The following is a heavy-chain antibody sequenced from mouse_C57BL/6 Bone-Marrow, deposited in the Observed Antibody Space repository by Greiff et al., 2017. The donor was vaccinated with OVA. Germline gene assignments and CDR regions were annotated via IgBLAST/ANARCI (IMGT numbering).Heavy chain of an antibody. Sequence: VQLQQSGAELVRPGASVKLSCKPSGYTFTSYGISWVKQRTGQGLEWIGEIYPSSGNTYYNEKFKGKATLTADKSSSTAYMELRNLTSEDSAVYFCAKWATNWYLDYWGQGTTLTVSS. CDR1: GYTFTSYG. J-gene: IGHJ2*01. V-gene: IGHV1-81*01. D-gene: IGHD3-1*01. CDR2: IYPSSGNT. CDR3: AKWATNWYLDY.